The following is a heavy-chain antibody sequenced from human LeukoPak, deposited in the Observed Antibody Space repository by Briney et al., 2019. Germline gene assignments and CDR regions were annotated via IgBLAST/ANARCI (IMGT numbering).Heavy chain of an antibody. CDR2: IYSDNT. CDR1: GFTVSSNS. J-gene: IGHJ4*02. Sequence: GGSLRLSCTVSGFTVSSNSMSWVRQAPGKGLEWVSFIYSDNTHYSDSVKGRFTISRDNSKNTLYLQMNSLRAEDTAVYYCAKEVVVVPAACFDYWGQGTLVTVSS. V-gene: IGHV3-53*01. CDR3: AKEVVVVPAACFDY. D-gene: IGHD2-2*01.